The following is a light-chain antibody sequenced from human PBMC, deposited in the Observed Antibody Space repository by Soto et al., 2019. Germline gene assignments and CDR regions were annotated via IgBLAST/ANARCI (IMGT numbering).Light chain of an antibody. CDR1: QSISSY. V-gene: IGKV1-39*01. J-gene: IGKJ2*01. CDR3: QQSYSTPYT. Sequence: DIQMTQSPSSLSVSVGDRVTITCRASQSISSYLNWYQQKPGKAPKLLIYAASSLQSGVPSRFSGGGSGTDFTLTISSLQPEYFATYYCQQSYSTPYTFGQGTKLEIK. CDR2: AAS.